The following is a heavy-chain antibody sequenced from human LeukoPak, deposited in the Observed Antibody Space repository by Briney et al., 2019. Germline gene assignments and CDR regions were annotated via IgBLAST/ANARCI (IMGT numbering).Heavy chain of an antibody. Sequence: GASVKVSCKASGGTFSSYAISWVRQAPGQGLEWMGRIIPILGIANYAQKFQGRVTITADKSTSTAYMELSSLRSEDTAVYYRARDHSITMNSEIDYWGQGTLVTVSS. CDR2: IIPILGIA. CDR3: ARDHSITMNSEIDY. J-gene: IGHJ4*02. V-gene: IGHV1-69*04. CDR1: GGTFSSYA. D-gene: IGHD3-22*01.